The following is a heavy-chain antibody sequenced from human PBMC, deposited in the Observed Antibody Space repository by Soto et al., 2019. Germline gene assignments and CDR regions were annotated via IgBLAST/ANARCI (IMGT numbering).Heavy chain of an antibody. V-gene: IGHV3-7*01. CDR1: GFTFSSYW. J-gene: IGHJ3*02. CDR2: IKQDGSEK. Sequence: EVQLVESGGGLVQPGGSLRLSCAASGFTFSSYWMSWVRQAPGKGLEWVANIKQDGSEKYYVDSVKGRFTISRDNAKNSLYLQMNSLRAEDTAVYYFARGHYDILTGYYDAFDIWGQGTMVTVSS. CDR3: ARGHYDILTGYYDAFDI. D-gene: IGHD3-9*01.